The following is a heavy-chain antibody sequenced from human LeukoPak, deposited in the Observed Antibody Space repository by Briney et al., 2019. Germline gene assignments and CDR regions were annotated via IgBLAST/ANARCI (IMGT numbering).Heavy chain of an antibody. CDR1: GFTFSSYV. V-gene: IGHV3-23*01. J-gene: IGHJ4*02. CDR2: ISGSGGST. CDR3: AKDRTLIVVVTIDY. Sequence: GGSLRLSCAASGFTFSSYVMSWVRQAPGKGLEWVSAISGSGGSTYYADSVKGRFTISRDNSKNTLYLQMNSLRAEDTAVYYCAKDRTLIVVVTIDYWGQGTLVTVSS. D-gene: IGHD3-22*01.